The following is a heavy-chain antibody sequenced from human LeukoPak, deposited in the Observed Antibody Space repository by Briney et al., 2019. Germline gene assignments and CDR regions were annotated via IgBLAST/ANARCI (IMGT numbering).Heavy chain of an antibody. Sequence: GASAKVSCKASGCTFTSYGISWVRQAPGQGLEWMGWISAYNGNTNYAQKLQGRVTMTTDTSTSTAYMELRSLRSDDTAVYYCARDLGDIVVVPAAILNYYYYYYMDVWGKGTTVTVSS. CDR3: ARDLGDIVVVPAAILNYYYYYYMDV. D-gene: IGHD2-2*01. CDR2: ISAYNGNT. V-gene: IGHV1-18*01. J-gene: IGHJ6*03. CDR1: GCTFTSYG.